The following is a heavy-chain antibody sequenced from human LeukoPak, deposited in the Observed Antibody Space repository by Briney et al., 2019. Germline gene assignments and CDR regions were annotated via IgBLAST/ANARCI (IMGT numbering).Heavy chain of an antibody. CDR1: GFTVSGHY. V-gene: IGHV3-66*01. J-gene: IGHJ1*01. D-gene: IGHD2-15*01. CDR3: NRYCTHGNCYPPDFQH. CDR2: IYGGGDT. Sequence: GGSLRLSCVASGFTVSGHYMSWVRQAPGKGLEWVSVIYGGGDTHYADSVKARFTISRDNSKNTLYLQMNSLRVEDTAVYYCNRYCTHGNCYPPDFQHWGQGTLVTVSS.